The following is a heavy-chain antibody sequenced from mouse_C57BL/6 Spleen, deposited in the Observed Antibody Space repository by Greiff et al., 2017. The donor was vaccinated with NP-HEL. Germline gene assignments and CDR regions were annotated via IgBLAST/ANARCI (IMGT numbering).Heavy chain of an antibody. D-gene: IGHD1-1*01. CDR3: ARPFYFDAWFAY. J-gene: IGHJ3*01. CDR2: ISSGSSTI. Sequence: EVKVVESGGGLVKPGGSLKLSCAASGFTFSDYGMHWVRQAPEKGLEWVAYISSGSSTIYYADTVKGRFTISRDNAKNTLFLQMTSLRSEDTAMYYCARPFYFDAWFAYWGQGTLVTVSA. V-gene: IGHV5-17*01. CDR1: GFTFSDYG.